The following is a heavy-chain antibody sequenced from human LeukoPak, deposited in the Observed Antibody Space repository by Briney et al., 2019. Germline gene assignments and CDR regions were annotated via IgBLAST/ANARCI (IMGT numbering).Heavy chain of an antibody. D-gene: IGHD2-2*01. CDR1: GFTFSSYA. V-gene: IGHV3-30-3*01. CDR3: ARGEWGYCSSTGCPVPDAFDI. J-gene: IGHJ3*02. Sequence: PGGSLRLSCAASGFTFSSYAMHWVRQAPGKGLEWVAVISYDGSNKYYADSVKGRFTISRDNSKNTLYLQMNSLRAEDTAVYYCARGEWGYCSSTGCPVPDAFDIWGQGTMVTVSS. CDR2: ISYDGSNK.